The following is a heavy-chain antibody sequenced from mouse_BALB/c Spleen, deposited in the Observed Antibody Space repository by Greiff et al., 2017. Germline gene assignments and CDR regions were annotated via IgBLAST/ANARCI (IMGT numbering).Heavy chain of an antibody. CDR2: IDPANGNT. CDR1: GFNIKDTY. V-gene: IGHV14-3*02. Sequence: VQLQQSGAELVKSGASVKLSCTASGFNIKDTYMHWVKQRPEQGLEWIGRIDPANGNTKYAPKFQGKATITADTSSNTAYLQLSSLTSEDTAVYYCSRSYYYGLDYWGQGTTLTVSS. J-gene: IGHJ2*01. CDR3: SRSYYYGLDY. D-gene: IGHD1-1*01.